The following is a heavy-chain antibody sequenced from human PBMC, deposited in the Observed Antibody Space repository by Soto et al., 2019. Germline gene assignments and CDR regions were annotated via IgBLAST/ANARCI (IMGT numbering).Heavy chain of an antibody. D-gene: IGHD5-12*01. CDR3: ATSTVSYVDIVSSTTRGYFDH. CDR1: GYNFNTYW. CDR2: IYPGDSDT. J-gene: IGHJ4*02. V-gene: IGHV5-51*01. Sequence: GESLKISCEGSGYNFNTYWIGWVRQMPRKGLEWMALIYPGDSDTRYSPSFEGQVTLSVDRSISTAYLQWSSLKASDTAIYYCATSTVSYVDIVSSTTRGYFDHWGQGTLVTVS.